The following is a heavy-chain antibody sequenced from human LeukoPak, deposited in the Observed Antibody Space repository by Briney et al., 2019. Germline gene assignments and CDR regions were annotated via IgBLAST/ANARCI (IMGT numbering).Heavy chain of an antibody. CDR1: GGSISSSSYY. V-gene: IGHV4-39*01. CDR2: IYYSGST. J-gene: IGHJ3*02. CDR3: VRHHKYCSSTSCYKVGDPTDAFAI. D-gene: IGHD2-2*01. Sequence: SETLSLTCTVSGGSISSSSYYWGWIRQPPGKGLEWIGSIYYSGSTYYNPSLQSRITVSVDTSKNQFSLKLTSVTAADTAVYYCVRHHKYCSSTSCYKVGDPTDAFAIWGLGTMVIVSS.